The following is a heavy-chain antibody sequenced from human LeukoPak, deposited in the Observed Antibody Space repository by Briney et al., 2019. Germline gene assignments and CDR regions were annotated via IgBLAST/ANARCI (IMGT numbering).Heavy chain of an antibody. D-gene: IGHD2-2*03. CDR3: ARDGYSYYYYYYYMDV. V-gene: IGHV3-74*01. Sequence: GGSLRLSCAASGFTFSSYWMRWVRQAPGKGLVWVSRINTDGSSTSYADSVKGRFTISRDNAKNTLYLQMNSLRAEDTAVYYCARDGYSYYYYYYYMDVWGKGTTVTVSS. CDR1: GFTFSSYW. J-gene: IGHJ6*03. CDR2: INTDGSST.